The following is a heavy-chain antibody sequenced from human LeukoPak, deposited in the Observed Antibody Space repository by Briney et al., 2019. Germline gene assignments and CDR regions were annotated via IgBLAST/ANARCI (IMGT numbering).Heavy chain of an antibody. CDR1: GFTFSDYY. Sequence: GGSLRLSCAASGFTFSDYYMSWIRQAPGKGLEWVSYISSSGSTIYYADSVKGRFTISRDNAKNSLYLQMNSLRAEDTAVYYCARDSGSGWYLAASFYFDSWGQGTLVTVSS. J-gene: IGHJ4*02. V-gene: IGHV3-11*04. CDR2: ISSSGSTI. D-gene: IGHD6-19*01. CDR3: ARDSGSGWYLAASFYFDS.